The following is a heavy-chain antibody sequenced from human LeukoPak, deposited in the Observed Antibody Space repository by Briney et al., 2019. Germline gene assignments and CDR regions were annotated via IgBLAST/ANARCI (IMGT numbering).Heavy chain of an antibody. V-gene: IGHV3-30-3*01. CDR3: ARDGSARGIYGMDV. J-gene: IGHJ6*02. CDR2: ISYDGSNK. Sequence: PGGSLRLSCAASGFTFSSYAMHWVRQAPGKGLEWVAVISYDGSNKYYADSVKGRFTISRDNSENTLYLQMNSLRAEDTAVYYCARDGSARGIYGMDVWGQGTTVTVSS. CDR1: GFTFSSYA. D-gene: IGHD6-13*01.